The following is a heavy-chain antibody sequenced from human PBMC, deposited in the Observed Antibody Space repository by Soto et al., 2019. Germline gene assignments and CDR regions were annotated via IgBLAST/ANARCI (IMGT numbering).Heavy chain of an antibody. D-gene: IGHD6-13*01. Sequence: QVQLVESGGGVVQPGRSLRLSCAASGFTFSSYGMHWVRQAPGKGLEWVAVISYDGSNKYYADSVKGRFTISRDNSKNTLYLQMNSLRAEDTAVYYCAKDAGISWSHDLDYWGQGTLVTVSS. J-gene: IGHJ4*02. CDR1: GFTFSSYG. V-gene: IGHV3-30*18. CDR2: ISYDGSNK. CDR3: AKDAGISWSHDLDY.